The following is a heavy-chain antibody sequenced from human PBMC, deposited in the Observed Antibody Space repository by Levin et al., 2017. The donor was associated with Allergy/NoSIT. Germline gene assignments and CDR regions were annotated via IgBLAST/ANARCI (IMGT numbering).Heavy chain of an antibody. D-gene: IGHD4-17*01. CDR1: GFTVSSNY. Sequence: PGGSLRLSCAASGFTVSSNYMSWVRQAPGKGLEWVSVIYSGGSTYYADSVKGRFTISRDNSKNTLYLQMNSLRAEDTAVYYCARASPVYGDYAFDIWGQGTMVTVSS. J-gene: IGHJ3*02. CDR2: IYSGGST. V-gene: IGHV3-53*01. CDR3: ARASPVYGDYAFDI.